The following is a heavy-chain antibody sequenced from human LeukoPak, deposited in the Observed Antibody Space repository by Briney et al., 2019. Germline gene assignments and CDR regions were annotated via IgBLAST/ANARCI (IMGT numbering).Heavy chain of an antibody. Sequence: GGSLRLSCAASGFTFSSYAMHWVRQAPGKGLEYVSAISSNGGSTYYANSVKGRFTISRDNSKNTLYLQMDSLRAEDMAVYYCARGWEGYYYCYYLDVWGKGTTVTVSS. J-gene: IGHJ6*03. V-gene: IGHV3-64*01. CDR1: GFTFSSYA. CDR3: ARGWEGYYYCYYLDV. D-gene: IGHD1-26*01. CDR2: ISSNGGST.